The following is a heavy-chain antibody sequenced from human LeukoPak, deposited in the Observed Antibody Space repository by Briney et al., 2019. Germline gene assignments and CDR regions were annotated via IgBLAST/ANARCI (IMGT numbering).Heavy chain of an antibody. CDR2: ISSSSSYI. CDR3: AKDDAWLRFGE. J-gene: IGHJ4*02. D-gene: IGHD3-10*01. Sequence: GGSLRLSCAASGFTFSSYSMNWVRQAPGKGLEWVSSISSSSSYIYYADSVKGRSTISRDNSKNTVYLQVISLTAEDTAVYYCAKDDAWLRFGEWSQGTLVTVSS. CDR1: GFTFSSYS. V-gene: IGHV3-21*04.